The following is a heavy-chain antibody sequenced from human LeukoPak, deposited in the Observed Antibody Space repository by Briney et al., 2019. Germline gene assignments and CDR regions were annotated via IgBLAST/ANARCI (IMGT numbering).Heavy chain of an antibody. V-gene: IGHV3-48*01. CDR1: GFTFSSYS. Sequence: TGGSLRLSCAASGFTFSSYSMNWVRQAPGKGLEWVSYISSSSGTIYYADSVKGRFTISRDNAKNSLYLQMNSLRAEDTALYYCARDSITMIRGVSDYWGQGTLVTVSS. CDR2: ISSSSGTI. D-gene: IGHD3-10*01. J-gene: IGHJ4*02. CDR3: ARDSITMIRGVSDY.